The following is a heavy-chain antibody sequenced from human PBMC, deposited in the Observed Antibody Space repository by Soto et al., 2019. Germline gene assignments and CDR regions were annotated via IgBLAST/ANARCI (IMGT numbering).Heavy chain of an antibody. V-gene: IGHV1-18*01. J-gene: IGHJ6*04. CDR3: ARDDKRRGYCGGHCYSDYYGMDV. Sequence: GASVKVSCKASGYTFTSYGISWVRQAPGQGLEWMGWISGYNGNTNYAQKFQGRVTMTTDTSTSTAFMELRSLRSDDTAVYYCARDDKRRGYCGGHCYSDYYGMDVWGKGTAVTVSS. D-gene: IGHD2-21*02. CDR2: ISGYNGNT. CDR1: GYTFTSYG.